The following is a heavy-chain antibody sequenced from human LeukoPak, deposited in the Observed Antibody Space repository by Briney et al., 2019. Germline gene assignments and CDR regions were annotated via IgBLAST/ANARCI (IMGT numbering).Heavy chain of an antibody. J-gene: IGHJ2*01. CDR3: ARAPAGNRYFDL. CDR1: GFTFSSYD. V-gene: IGHV3-13*01. Sequence: GGSLRLSCAASGFTFSSYDMHWVRQATGKGLEWVSAIGTAGDTYYPGSVKGRFTISRENAKNSLYLQMNSLRAGDTAVYYCARAPAGNRYFDLWGRGTLVTVSS. CDR2: IGTAGDT.